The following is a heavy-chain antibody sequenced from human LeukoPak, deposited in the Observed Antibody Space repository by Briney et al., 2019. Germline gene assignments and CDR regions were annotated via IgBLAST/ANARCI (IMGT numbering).Heavy chain of an antibody. CDR1: GGSISSYY. D-gene: IGHD6-13*01. J-gene: IGHJ1*01. CDR2: IYYSGST. V-gene: IGHV4-59*08. CDR3: ASSIAAAGTAYFQH. Sequence: SETLSLTCTVSGGSISSYYWSWIRQPPGKGLEWIGYIYYSGSTNYNPSLKSRVTISVDTSKNQFSLKLSPVTAADTAVYYCASSIAAAGTAYFQHWGQGTLVTVSS.